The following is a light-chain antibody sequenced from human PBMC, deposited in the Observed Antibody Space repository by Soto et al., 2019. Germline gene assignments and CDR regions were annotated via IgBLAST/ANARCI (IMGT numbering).Light chain of an antibody. CDR1: QSISTW. J-gene: IGKJ1*01. V-gene: IGKV1-5*01. CDR3: QQYHTFSIA. CDR2: DSS. Sequence: DIHMTQSPSTLSASVGYRFTVTCRASQSISTWLAWYQQKPGRAPKLLIYDSSSLESGVPSRFRGSGSGTDFTLTISGLQPDDFETYYCQQYHTFSIAFGQGTKVDIK.